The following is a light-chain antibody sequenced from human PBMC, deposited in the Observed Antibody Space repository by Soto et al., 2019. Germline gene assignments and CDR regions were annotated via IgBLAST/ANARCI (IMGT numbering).Light chain of an antibody. CDR1: QGIINH. J-gene: IGKJ2*01. V-gene: IGKV1-17*01. CDR3: LQHNSYPYT. Sequence: DIQMTQSPSSLSASVGDRVTITCRASQGIINHLCWYQQIPGKAPKRLIYTASTLQSGVPSRFSGSGSGTEFTLTISSLQPEDFATYYCLQHNSYPYTFGQGTKLEI. CDR2: TAS.